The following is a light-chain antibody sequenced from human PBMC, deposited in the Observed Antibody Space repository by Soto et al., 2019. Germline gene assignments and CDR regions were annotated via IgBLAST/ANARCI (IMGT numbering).Light chain of an antibody. CDR1: QSDSSSY. V-gene: IGKV3-20*01. J-gene: IGKJ4*01. CDR2: GAS. Sequence: EIVLTQSPGTLSLSPGERATLSCRASQSDSSSYLAWYRQKPGQAHRLLIYGASSRATGIPDRFSGSGSGTDFTLTISRLEPEDLAVYYCQQYGSSPLTFGGGTKVEIK. CDR3: QQYGSSPLT.